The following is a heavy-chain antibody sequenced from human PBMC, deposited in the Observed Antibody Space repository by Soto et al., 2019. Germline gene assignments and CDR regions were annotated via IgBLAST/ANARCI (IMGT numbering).Heavy chain of an antibody. CDR3: AHTADCSSTSCSKTTFDY. D-gene: IGHD2-2*01. CDR2: IYWDDDK. V-gene: IGHV2-5*02. Sequence: QITLKESGPPLVKPTQTLTLTCTFSGFSLSTSGVGVGWIRQPPGKALEWLALIYWDDDKRYSPSLKSRLTITKDTSKNPVVLTMTNMDPVDTATYYCAHTADCSSTSCSKTTFDYWGQGTLVTVSS. CDR1: GFSLSTSGVG. J-gene: IGHJ4*02.